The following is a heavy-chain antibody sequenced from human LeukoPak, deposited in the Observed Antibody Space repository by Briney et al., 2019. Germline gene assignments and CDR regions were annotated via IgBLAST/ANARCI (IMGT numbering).Heavy chain of an antibody. J-gene: IGHJ6*03. V-gene: IGHV4-39*07. D-gene: IGHD6-13*01. CDR1: GGSISSSSYY. CDR2: IYYSGST. CDR3: ARVSIAAAGIQKYYYYYMDV. Sequence: SETLSLTCTVSGGSISSSSYYWGWIRQPPGKGLEWIGSIYYSGSTYYNPSLKSRVTISVDTSKNQFSLKLSSVTAADTAVYYCARVSIAAAGIQKYYYYYMDVWGKGTTVTVSS.